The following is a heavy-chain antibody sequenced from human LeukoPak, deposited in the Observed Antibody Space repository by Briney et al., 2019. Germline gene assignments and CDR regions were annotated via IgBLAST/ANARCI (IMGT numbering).Heavy chain of an antibody. CDR2: IYTSGST. Sequence: SETLSLTCTVSGGSISSGSYYWSWIRQPAGKGLEWIGRIYTSGSTNYNPSLKSRVTISVDTSKNQFSLKLSSVTAADTAVYYCARSQDGYTTYYYYYMDVWGKGTTVTVSS. CDR1: GGSISSGSYY. J-gene: IGHJ6*03. D-gene: IGHD5-24*01. CDR3: ARSQDGYTTYYYYYMDV. V-gene: IGHV4-61*02.